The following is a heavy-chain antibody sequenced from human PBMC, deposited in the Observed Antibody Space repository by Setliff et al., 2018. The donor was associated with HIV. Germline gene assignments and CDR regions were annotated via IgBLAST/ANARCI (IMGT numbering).Heavy chain of an antibody. J-gene: IGHJ5*02. Sequence: SETLSLTCTVSGGSVSSGSYHWGWIRQPPGKGLEWIGSIYHSGSTYYNPSLKSRVTISVDTSKNQFSLKLSSVTAADTAMYYCTRVGTYGVGGWFDPWGQGSLVTVS. CDR1: GGSVSSGSYH. CDR3: TRVGTYGVGGWFDP. D-gene: IGHD3-16*01. CDR2: IYHSGST. V-gene: IGHV4-39*07.